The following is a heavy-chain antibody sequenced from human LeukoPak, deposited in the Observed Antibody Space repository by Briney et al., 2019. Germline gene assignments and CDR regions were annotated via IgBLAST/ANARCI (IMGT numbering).Heavy chain of an antibody. Sequence: GGSLRLSCAASGFTFSSYAMSWVRQAPGKGLEWVSAISGSGDSTNYADSVKGRFTISRDNSKKTLYLQMNSLRAEDTAVYYCAKDSRRTNIVVVTAILGWGQGTLVTVSS. CDR2: ISGSGDST. V-gene: IGHV3-23*01. D-gene: IGHD2-21*02. J-gene: IGHJ4*02. CDR3: AKDSRRTNIVVVTAILG. CDR1: GFTFSSYA.